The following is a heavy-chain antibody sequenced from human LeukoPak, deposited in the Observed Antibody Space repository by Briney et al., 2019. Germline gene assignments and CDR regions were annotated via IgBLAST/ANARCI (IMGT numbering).Heavy chain of an antibody. CDR2: ISAYNINT. D-gene: IGHD2-2*01. CDR3: ASWAGYCSTNNCYATSLDY. V-gene: IGHV1-18*01. Sequence: GASVKVSCKASGYTFSNYGISWMRQAPGQGLEWMGWISAYNINTNLAQKFQGRVTTTTDTSTSTAYMELRSLRSDDTAVYYCASWAGYCSTNNCYATSLDYWGQGTLVTVSA. J-gene: IGHJ4*02. CDR1: GYTFSNYG.